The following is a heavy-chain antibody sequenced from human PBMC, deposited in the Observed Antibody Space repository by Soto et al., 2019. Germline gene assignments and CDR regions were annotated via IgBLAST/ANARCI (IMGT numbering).Heavy chain of an antibody. J-gene: IGHJ6*02. D-gene: IGHD3-16*01. CDR1: GYTFIRYG. CDR3: ARGGYYDNSWGKLSHYGLDV. V-gene: IGHV1-18*01. CDR2: ISPYNDHT. Sequence: QVQLAQSAGEVKKPGASVKVSCKATGYTFIRYGIAWVRQAPGQGFEWMGWISPYNDHTVYAQKFQGRVTMTADTSTRTVYMNLGGLKSDDTAGYYCARGGYYDNSWGKLSHYGLDVWGQGTSVSVSS.